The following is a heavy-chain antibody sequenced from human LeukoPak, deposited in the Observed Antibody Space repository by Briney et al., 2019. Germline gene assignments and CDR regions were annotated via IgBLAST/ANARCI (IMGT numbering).Heavy chain of an antibody. Sequence: EPSETLSLTCTVSGGSISSSSYYWGWIRQPPGKGLEWIGSIYYSGSTYYNPSLKSRVTISVDTSKNQFSLKLSSVTAADTAVYYCARSLSYGDDYWGQGTLVTVSS. CDR3: ARSLSYGDDY. V-gene: IGHV4-39*07. D-gene: IGHD5-18*01. CDR2: IYYSGST. CDR1: GGSISSSSYY. J-gene: IGHJ4*02.